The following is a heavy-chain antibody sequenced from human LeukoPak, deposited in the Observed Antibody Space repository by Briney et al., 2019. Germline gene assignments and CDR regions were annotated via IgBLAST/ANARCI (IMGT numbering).Heavy chain of an antibody. CDR3: AKGTLEERYYYYYGMGV. J-gene: IGHJ6*02. CDR1: GFTFTSYA. D-gene: IGHD1-7*01. CDR2: ISGTGGST. Sequence: PGGSLRLSCTASGFTFTSYAMSWVRQAPGKGLEWVSVISGTGGSTNHADSVKGRFTISRDNSKNTLYLQMNSLRAEDTAVYYCAKGTLEERYYYYYGMGVWGQGTTVTVSS. V-gene: IGHV3-23*01.